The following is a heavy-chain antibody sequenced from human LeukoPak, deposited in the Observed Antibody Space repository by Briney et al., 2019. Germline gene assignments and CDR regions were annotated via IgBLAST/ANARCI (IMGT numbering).Heavy chain of an antibody. CDR3: AKDGGSSSWLYYFDY. V-gene: IGHV3-23*01. Sequence: GGSLRLSCAASGFTFSSYAMSWVRQAPGKGLEWVSAISGSGGSTYYADSVKGRFTISRDNSKNTLYLQMNSLRAEDTAVYYCAKDGGSSSWLYYFDYWGQGTLVTVSS. CDR1: GFTFSSYA. CDR2: ISGSGGST. J-gene: IGHJ4*02. D-gene: IGHD6-13*01.